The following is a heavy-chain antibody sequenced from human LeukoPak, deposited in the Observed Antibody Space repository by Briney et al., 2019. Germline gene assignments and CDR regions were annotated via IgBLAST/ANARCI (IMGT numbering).Heavy chain of an antibody. CDR1: GFTFSSYG. CDR3: AKDMEGITMIGPFDY. V-gene: IGHV3-30*18. D-gene: IGHD3-22*01. Sequence: GGSLRLSCAATGFTFSSYGMHWVRQAPGKGLEWVAVISYDGSNKYYADSVKGRFTISRDNSKNTLYLQMNSLRAEDTAVYYCAKDMEGITMIGPFDYWGQGTLVTVTS. CDR2: ISYDGSNK. J-gene: IGHJ4*02.